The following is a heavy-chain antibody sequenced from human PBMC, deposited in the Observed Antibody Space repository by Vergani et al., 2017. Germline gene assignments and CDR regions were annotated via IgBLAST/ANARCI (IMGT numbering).Heavy chain of an antibody. CDR3: ARVPKRRELLFWFDP. Sequence: QVQLVQSGAEVKKPGSSVKVSCKTSGGTFKSNTFSWVRQAPGQGLEWMGGIIPIFGTANYAQKFQGRVTITADESTSTAYMELSSLRSEDTAVYYCARVPKRRELLFWFDPWGQGTLVTVSS. CDR1: GGTFKSNT. D-gene: IGHD1-26*01. J-gene: IGHJ5*02. V-gene: IGHV1-69*01. CDR2: IIPIFGTA.